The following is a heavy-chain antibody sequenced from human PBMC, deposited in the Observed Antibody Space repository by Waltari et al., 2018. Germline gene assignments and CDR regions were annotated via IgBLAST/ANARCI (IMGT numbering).Heavy chain of an antibody. D-gene: IGHD2-2*01. V-gene: IGHV3-23*01. CDR1: GFTFSTYA. J-gene: IGHJ4*02. CDR2: ISGSGGTI. Sequence: EVHLLESGGGLVQPGGSLRLYCAASGFTFSTYAMIWVRQAPGTGLQWVSAISGSGGTIYDADSVKGRFTISRDNSKNTLYLQMNSLRAEDTAVYYCARQVGPDYWGQGTLVTVSS. CDR3: ARQVGPDY.